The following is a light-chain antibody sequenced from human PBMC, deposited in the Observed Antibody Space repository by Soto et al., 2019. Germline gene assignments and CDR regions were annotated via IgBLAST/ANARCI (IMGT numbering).Light chain of an antibody. CDR3: QQYGSSPWT. V-gene: IGKV3-20*01. Sequence: ETVLTQSPGTLSLSPGERATLSCRASQTIRSNYLAWYRQTPGPAPRLLIYGASNSATGIADRFSGSGSGTDFTLIISRLEPEHFALYYCQQYGSSPWTFGQGTKVEIK. J-gene: IGKJ1*01. CDR2: GAS. CDR1: QTIRSNY.